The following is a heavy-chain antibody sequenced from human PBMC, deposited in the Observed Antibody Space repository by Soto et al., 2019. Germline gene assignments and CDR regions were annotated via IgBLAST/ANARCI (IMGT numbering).Heavy chain of an antibody. V-gene: IGHV4-31*03. J-gene: IGHJ4*02. D-gene: IGHD6-13*01. CDR3: ARVGAAAVPSFDY. CDR1: GGSISSGGYY. CDR2: IYYSGST. Sequence: SETLSLTCTVSGGSISSGGYYWSWIRQHPGKGLEWIGYIYYSGSTYYNPSLKSRVTISVDTSKNQFSLKLSSVTAADTAVYYCARVGAAAVPSFDYWVQGTLVTVSS.